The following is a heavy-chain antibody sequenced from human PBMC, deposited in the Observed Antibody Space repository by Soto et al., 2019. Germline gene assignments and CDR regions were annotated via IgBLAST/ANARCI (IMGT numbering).Heavy chain of an antibody. Sequence: QVQLQESGPGLVKPSQTLSLTCTVSGGSISSGGYYWSWIRQHPGKGLEWIGYIYYSGSTYFNPSLKSRVTISVDTSKNQFSLKLSSVTAADTAVYYCARDPIVGATGRKNDAFDIWGQGTMVTVSS. CDR3: ARDPIVGATGRKNDAFDI. D-gene: IGHD1-26*01. CDR2: IYYSGST. CDR1: GGSISSGGYY. J-gene: IGHJ3*02. V-gene: IGHV4-31*03.